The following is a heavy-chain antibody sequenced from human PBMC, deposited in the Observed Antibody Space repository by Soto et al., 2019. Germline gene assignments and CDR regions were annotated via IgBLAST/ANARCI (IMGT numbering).Heavy chain of an antibody. CDR1: GGSISTYY. CDR3: ARGGHDFWSGPFDY. V-gene: IGHV4-4*07. Sequence: QGHLQESGPGLVRPSETLSLTCSVSGGSISTYYCNWIRQPAGKGLEWIGRIDASGSTNYTPSLKSRVTMSVDTSKNQFSLKLSSVTAADTALYYCARGGHDFWSGPFDYWGQGTPVNVTS. CDR2: IDASGST. J-gene: IGHJ4*02. D-gene: IGHD3-3*01.